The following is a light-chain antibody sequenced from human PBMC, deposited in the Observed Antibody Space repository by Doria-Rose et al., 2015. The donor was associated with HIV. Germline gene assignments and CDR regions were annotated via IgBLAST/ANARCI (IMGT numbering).Light chain of an antibody. CDR3: QQYYDTPS. CDR1: QSLLYTSKNY. V-gene: IGKV4-1*01. J-gene: IGKJ3*01. CDR2: WAS. Sequence: DIQVTQSPGSLGMSLGERATLNCKSNQSLLYTSKNYLAWYQQKPVQPPKLLIYWASTRQSGVPARFSGSGSGTDFTLTISSLEAEDVAVYYCQQYYDTPSFGPGTTVDIK.